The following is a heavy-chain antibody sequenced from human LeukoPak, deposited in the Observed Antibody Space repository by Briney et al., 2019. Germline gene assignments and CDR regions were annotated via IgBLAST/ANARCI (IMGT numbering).Heavy chain of an antibody. J-gene: IGHJ4*02. CDR1: GGSFSGYY. V-gene: IGHV4-34*01. D-gene: IGHD5-12*01. CDR3: ARLRGVATTQPRGYYFDY. CDR2: INHSGST. Sequence: SETLSLTCAVYGGSFSGYYWSWIRQPPGKGLEWIGEINHSGSTNYNPSLKSGVTISVDTSKNQFSLKLSSVTAADTAVYYCARLRGVATTQPRGYYFDYWGQGTLVTVSP.